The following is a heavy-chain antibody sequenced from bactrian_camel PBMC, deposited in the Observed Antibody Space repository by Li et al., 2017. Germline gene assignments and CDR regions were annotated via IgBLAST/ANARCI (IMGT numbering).Heavy chain of an antibody. D-gene: IGHD5*01. CDR3: AADQGLSCWGALTPTARFTDLKL. Sequence: HVQLVESGGGSVQAGGSLRLSCAFDAYTPANVRMAWFRQAPGKEREGVATIAQDGTTTYADSEKGRFTISKDNAKNTLYLQMNNLKPDDSAMYYCAADQGLSCWGALTPTARFTDLKLRGQGTQVTVS. V-gene: IGHV3S53*01. CDR2: IAQDGTT. CDR1: AYTPANVR. J-gene: IGHJ4*01.